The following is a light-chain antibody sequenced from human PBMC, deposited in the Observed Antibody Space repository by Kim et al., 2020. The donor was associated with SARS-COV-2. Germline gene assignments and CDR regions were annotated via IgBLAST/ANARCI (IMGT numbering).Light chain of an antibody. V-gene: IGKV3-15*01. Sequence: VSPGEKATRSSRASQSVSSKLAWYQQKPGQAPRLLNDGASTRSTGSPARFSGSGSGAGFTLTISSLQSEDFAVYYCQQYNNWPLTFGGGTKVDIK. CDR2: GAS. CDR3: QQYNNWPLT. CDR1: QSVSSK. J-gene: IGKJ4*01.